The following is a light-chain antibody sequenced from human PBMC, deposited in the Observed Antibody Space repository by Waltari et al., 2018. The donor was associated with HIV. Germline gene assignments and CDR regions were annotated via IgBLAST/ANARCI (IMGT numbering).Light chain of an antibody. Sequence: QSVLTQPPSASGTPGQRVNISCSGRNSNIGSNSVHWYQQVPGTAPKLLTYSNNQRPSGVPDRFSGSKSGNSASLAISGLRSEDEADYYCAAWDDSRNGEVIFGGGTKLTVL. CDR1: NSNIGSNS. J-gene: IGLJ2*01. V-gene: IGLV1-44*01. CDR2: SNN. CDR3: AAWDDSRNGEVI.